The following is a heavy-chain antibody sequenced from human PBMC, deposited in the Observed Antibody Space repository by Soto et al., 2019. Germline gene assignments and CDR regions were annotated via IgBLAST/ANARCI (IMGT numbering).Heavy chain of an antibody. Sequence: QVQLVQSGAEEKKPGASVKVSCKASGYTFTSYAMHWVRQAPGQRLEWMGWINAGNGNTKYSQKFQGRVTITRDTSASTANMELSSMRSEDTAVYYCAGEYYYDSSGYYAYFDYWGQGTLVTVSS. CDR3: AGEYYYDSSGYYAYFDY. CDR2: INAGNGNT. J-gene: IGHJ4*02. D-gene: IGHD3-22*01. CDR1: GYTFTSYA. V-gene: IGHV1-3*05.